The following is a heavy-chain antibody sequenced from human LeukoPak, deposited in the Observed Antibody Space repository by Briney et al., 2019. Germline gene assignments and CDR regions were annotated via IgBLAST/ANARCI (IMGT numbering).Heavy chain of an antibody. J-gene: IGHJ1*01. CDR1: GGSISSSSYY. D-gene: IGHD3-3*01. CDR3: ARGPSYYDFWSGYYRDFQH. V-gene: IGHV4-39*01. CDR2: IYYSGST. Sequence: PSETLSLTCAVSGGSISSSSYYWGWIRQPPGKGLEWIVSIYYSGSTYYNPSLKSRVAISVDTSKNQFSLKLSSVTAADTAVYYCARGPSYYDFWSGYYRDFQHWGQGTLVTVSS.